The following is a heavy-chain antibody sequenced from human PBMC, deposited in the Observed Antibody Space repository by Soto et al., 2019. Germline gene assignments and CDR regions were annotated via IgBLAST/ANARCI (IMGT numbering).Heavy chain of an antibody. V-gene: IGHV3-30-3*01. CDR3: ARYLPHCDF. J-gene: IGHJ4*01. Sequence: QVQVVESGGGVVQPGWSLRLSCAASEFRFFAYPMHWVRQAPGKGLEWVAVISYDGNNKLYAESVKGRFTISRDNSKNTLYLHMKSLRVEDTDVYYCARYLPHCDFWGHGTLVTVSS. CDR1: EFRFFAYP. CDR2: ISYDGNNK.